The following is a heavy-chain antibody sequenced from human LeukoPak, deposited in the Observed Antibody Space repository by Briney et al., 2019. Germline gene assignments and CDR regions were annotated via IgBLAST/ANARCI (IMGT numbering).Heavy chain of an antibody. CDR3: AKDLERHIVVVTASAVDY. D-gene: IGHD2-21*02. CDR2: ISYDGSNK. J-gene: IGHJ4*02. Sequence: GRSLRLSCAASGFTFSSYGMHWVRQALGKGLEWVAVISYDGSNKYYVDSVKGRFTISRDNSKNTLSLQMNSLRTEDTAVYYCAKDLERHIVVVTASAVDYWGQGTLVTVSS. V-gene: IGHV3-30*18. CDR1: GFTFSSYG.